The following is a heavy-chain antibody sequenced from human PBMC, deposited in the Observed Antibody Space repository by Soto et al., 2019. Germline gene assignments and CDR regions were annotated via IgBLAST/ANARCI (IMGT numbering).Heavy chain of an antibody. CDR3: TTDLIAAAGRSTGDYYYYMDV. Sequence: GGSLRLSCAASGFTFSNAWMSWVRQAPGKGLEWVGRIKSKTDGGTTDYAAPGKGRFTISRDDSKNTLYLQMNSLKTEDTAVYYCTTDLIAAAGRSTGDYYYYMDVWGKGTTVTVSS. CDR2: IKSKTDGGTT. CDR1: GFTFSNAW. J-gene: IGHJ6*03. V-gene: IGHV3-15*01. D-gene: IGHD6-13*01.